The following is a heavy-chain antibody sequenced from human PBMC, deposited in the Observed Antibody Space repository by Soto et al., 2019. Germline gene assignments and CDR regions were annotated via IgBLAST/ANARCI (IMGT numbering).Heavy chain of an antibody. CDR2: IGTSGKTI. D-gene: IGHD5-18*01. CDR1: GFTFSGYE. CDR3: ARDPAIYSGKFDYGLDV. V-gene: IGHV3-48*03. Sequence: LRLSCAVSGFTFSGYEMNWVRQAPGKGLEWVSYIGTSGKTIYYADSVRGRFTISRDNAKNSLYLQMNSLRAEDTAVYFCARDPAIYSGKFDYGLDVWGRGTTVTVSS. J-gene: IGHJ6*02.